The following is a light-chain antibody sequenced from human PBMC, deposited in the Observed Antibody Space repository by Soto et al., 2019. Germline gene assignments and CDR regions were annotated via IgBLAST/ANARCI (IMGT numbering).Light chain of an antibody. CDR2: GAS. CDR3: QQYENWPSYT. CDR1: QSVSSN. V-gene: IGKV3-15*01. J-gene: IGKJ2*01. Sequence: EIVMTQSPATLSVSPGESATLSCRASQSVSSNLAWYQHKPGQAPRLLIFGASTRSTAVPARFSGSGSGTEFTLTISSLQSEDFAVYYCQQYENWPSYTFGQGTKLEIK.